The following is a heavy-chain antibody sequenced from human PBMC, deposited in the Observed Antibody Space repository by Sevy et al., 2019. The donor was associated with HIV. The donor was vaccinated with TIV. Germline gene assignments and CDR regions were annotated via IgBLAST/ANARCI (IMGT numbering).Heavy chain of an antibody. V-gene: IGHV1-18*01. CDR3: ARVSAAAGMYYYYYGMDV. CDR2: ISAYNGNT. J-gene: IGHJ6*02. Sequence: ASVKVSCKASGYTFTSYGISWVRQAPGQGLEWMGWISAYNGNTNYSQKLQGRVTMTTDTSTSTASMELRSLRSDDTAVYYCARVSAAAGMYYYYYGMDVWGQGTTVTVSS. D-gene: IGHD6-13*01. CDR1: GYTFTSYG.